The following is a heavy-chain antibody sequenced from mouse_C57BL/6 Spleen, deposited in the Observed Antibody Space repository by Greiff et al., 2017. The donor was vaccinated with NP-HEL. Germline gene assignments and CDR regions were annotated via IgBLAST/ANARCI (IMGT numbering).Heavy chain of an antibody. V-gene: IGHV5-12*01. J-gene: IGHJ4*01. Sequence: EVQVVESGGGLVQPGGSLKLSCAASGFTFSDYYMYWVRQTPEKRLEWVAYISNGGGSTYYPDTVKGRFTISRDNAKNTLYLQMSRLKSEDTAMYYCARLELRYYAMDYWGQGTSVTVSS. CDR3: ARLELRYYAMDY. CDR1: GFTFSDYY. CDR2: ISNGGGST. D-gene: IGHD2-4*01.